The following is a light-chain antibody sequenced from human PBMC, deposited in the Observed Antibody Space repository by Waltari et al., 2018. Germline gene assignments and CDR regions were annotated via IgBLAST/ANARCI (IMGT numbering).Light chain of an antibody. V-gene: IGKV4-1*01. CDR1: QSVLLSFYYKNY. CDR2: WAS. J-gene: IGKJ4*01. CDR3: QQYYSFPLT. Sequence: DIVMTQSPDSLTVSLGERATIHCKSSQSVLLSFYYKNYLAWYQQLPGQPPKLLIYWASTRESGVPDRFSGSGSGTDFTLTISSLQAEDVAVYYCQQYYSFPLTFGGGTKVEIK.